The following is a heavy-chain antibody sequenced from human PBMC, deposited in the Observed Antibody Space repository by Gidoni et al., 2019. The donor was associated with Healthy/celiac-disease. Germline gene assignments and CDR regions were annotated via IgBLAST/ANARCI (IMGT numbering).Heavy chain of an antibody. V-gene: IGHV3-9*01. CDR2: ISWNSGSI. D-gene: IGHD6-19*01. CDR1: GFTFDDYA. CDR3: AKARGIAVAGTEFDY. Sequence: EVQLVESGGGLVQPGRSLRLSCAASGFTFDDYAMHWVRQAPGKGLEWVSGISWNSGSIGYADSVKGRFTISRDNAKNSLYLQMNSLRAEDTALYYCAKARGIAVAGTEFDYWGQGTLVTVSS. J-gene: IGHJ4*02.